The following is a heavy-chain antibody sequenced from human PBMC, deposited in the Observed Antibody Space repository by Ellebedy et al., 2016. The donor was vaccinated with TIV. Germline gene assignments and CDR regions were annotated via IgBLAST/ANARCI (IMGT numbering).Heavy chain of an antibody. J-gene: IGHJ4*02. CDR3: VKANWDYYEKSGYLLPGVN. Sequence: PGGSLRLSCSASGFTFSTFTMHWVRQPPGKGLEYVSAINTNGISTYYADSVKARFTISRDNSKNTLYLQMTSLTTEDTAVYYCVKANWDYYEKSGYLLPGVNWGQGTLVTVSS. V-gene: IGHV3-64D*09. CDR1: GFTFSTFT. CDR2: INTNGIST. D-gene: IGHD3-22*01.